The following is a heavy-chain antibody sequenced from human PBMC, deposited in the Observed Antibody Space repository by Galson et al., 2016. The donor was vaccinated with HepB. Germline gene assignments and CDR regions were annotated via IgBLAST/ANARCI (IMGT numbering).Heavy chain of an antibody. CDR2: ISVHNGNA. J-gene: IGHJ6*03. Sequence: SVKVSCKASGYKFNNYAISWVRQAPGQGLEWMGWISVHNGNAKSAQKFQDRVTMTTDTSTSTAYLELRSLRSDDTGVYYCARLDGSGTYYIHFYYFIDVWGKGTTVTVSS. D-gene: IGHD3-10*01. CDR1: GYKFNNYA. CDR3: ARLDGSGTYYIHFYYFIDV. V-gene: IGHV1-18*01.